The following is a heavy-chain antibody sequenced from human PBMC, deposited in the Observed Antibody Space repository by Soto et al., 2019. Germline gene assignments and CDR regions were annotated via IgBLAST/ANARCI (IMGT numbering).Heavy chain of an antibody. CDR1: GFTFSSCE. J-gene: IGHJ3*02. CDR2: ISSSGTI. D-gene: IGHD5-12*01. CDR3: TKEKSVMYSGYDAFDI. Sequence: GSLRLSCAASGFTFSSCEMDWVLQAPVKGLEWVAYISSSGTILYGESVKGRFTISRDNADNSLYLQMNGLTAEDTAVYYCTKEKSVMYSGYDAFDIWGRGTMVTVSS. V-gene: IGHV3-48*03.